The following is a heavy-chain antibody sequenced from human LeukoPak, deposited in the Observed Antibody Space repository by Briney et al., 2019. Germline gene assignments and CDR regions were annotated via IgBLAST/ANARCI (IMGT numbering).Heavy chain of an antibody. CDR3: ARTVVVTAIYDY. Sequence: SETLSLTCTVSGGSISTSNYSWGWIRQPPGKGLEWIGNIFYSGSTYYSPSVKSRVTISLDTSRNQFSLKLNSVTAADTAVYYCARTVVVTAIYDYWGQGTLVTVSS. CDR2: IFYSGST. V-gene: IGHV4-39*07. D-gene: IGHD2-21*02. J-gene: IGHJ4*02. CDR1: GGSISTSNYS.